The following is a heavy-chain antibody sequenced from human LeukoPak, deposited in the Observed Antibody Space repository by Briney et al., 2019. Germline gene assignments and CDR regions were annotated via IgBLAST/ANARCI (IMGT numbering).Heavy chain of an antibody. CDR1: GFTFSSYG. CDR3: AKEKNSYSSSSGQGY. CDR2: IRYDGSNK. D-gene: IGHD6-6*01. J-gene: IGHJ4*02. Sequence: GGSLRLSCAASGFTFSSYGMHWVRQAPGKGLEWVAFIRYDGSNKYYADSVKGRLTISRDNSKNTLYLQMTSLRGDNTAVYYCAKEKNSYSSSSGQGYWGQGTLVTVSS. V-gene: IGHV3-30*02.